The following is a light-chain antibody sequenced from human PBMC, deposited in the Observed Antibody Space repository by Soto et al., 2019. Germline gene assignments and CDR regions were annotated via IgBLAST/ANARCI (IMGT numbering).Light chain of an antibody. CDR1: QSISSY. CDR2: AAS. V-gene: IGKV1-39*01. J-gene: IGKJ2*01. CDR3: QQSYSTPQAYT. Sequence: DIQMTQSPSSLSASVGDRVTITCRASQSISSYLYWFQQKPGKAPNLLIFAASSLQSGVPSRFSGSGSGTDFTLTISSLQPEDFATYYCQQSYSTPQAYTFGQGNKLQIK.